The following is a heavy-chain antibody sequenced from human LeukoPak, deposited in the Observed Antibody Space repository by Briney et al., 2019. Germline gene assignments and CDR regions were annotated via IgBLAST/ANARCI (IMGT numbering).Heavy chain of an antibody. CDR3: ARGQYGGNSVFDY. J-gene: IGHJ4*02. CDR2: IYNSGTT. CDR1: GFTVSSNS. V-gene: IGHV3-66*02. Sequence: PGGSLRLSCVASGFTVSSNSNSWVRQAPGKGLEWVSIIYNSGTTYYADSVKGRFTISRDNSKNTPYLQMNSLRPEDTAVYYCARGQYGGNSVFDYWGQGTLVTVSS. D-gene: IGHD4-23*01.